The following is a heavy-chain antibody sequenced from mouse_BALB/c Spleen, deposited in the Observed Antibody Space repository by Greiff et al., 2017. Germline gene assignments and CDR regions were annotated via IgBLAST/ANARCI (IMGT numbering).Heavy chain of an antibody. CDR2: ILPGSGST. CDR1: GYTFSSYW. J-gene: IGHJ4*01. CDR3: ARGGYDDAMDY. Sequence: VQLQQSGAELMKPGASVKISCKATGYTFSSYWIEWVKQRPGHGLEWIGEILPGSGSTNYNEKFKGKATFTADTSSNTAYMQLSSLTSEESAVYYCARGGYDDAMDYWGQGTSVTVSS. D-gene: IGHD2-14*01. V-gene: IGHV1-9*01.